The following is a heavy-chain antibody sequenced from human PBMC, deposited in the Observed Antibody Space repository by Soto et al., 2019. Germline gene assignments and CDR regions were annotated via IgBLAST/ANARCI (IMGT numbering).Heavy chain of an antibody. V-gene: IGHV1-69*01. CDR1: GGSFSNSA. D-gene: IGHD5-12*01. CDR2: IIPIFNTP. Sequence: QVQLVQSGAELKKPGSSVKVSCKSSGGSFSNSAVTWVRQAPGQGLEWMGGIIPIFNTPNYAQKFQGRVAFTADGSTATAYMELTSLTSEDTAVYYCASRPRNGYNRWGQGTLVTVSS. J-gene: IGHJ4*02. CDR3: ASRPRNGYNR.